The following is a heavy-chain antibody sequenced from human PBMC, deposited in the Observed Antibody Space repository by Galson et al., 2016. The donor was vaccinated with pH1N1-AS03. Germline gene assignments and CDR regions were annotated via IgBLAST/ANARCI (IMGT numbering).Heavy chain of an antibody. V-gene: IGHV3-7*03. CDR1: GLEFSYFW. Sequence: SLRLSCAASGLEFSYFWMTWVRQAPGKGPEWVANIKQDGSETHYVDSVKGRVTSSRDNTKNSLYLQMNRLRVEDTAMYYCARGEMIGDDSWGQGTLVTVSS. J-gene: IGHJ4*02. CDR3: ARGEMIGDDS. CDR2: IKQDGSET. D-gene: IGHD3-16*01.